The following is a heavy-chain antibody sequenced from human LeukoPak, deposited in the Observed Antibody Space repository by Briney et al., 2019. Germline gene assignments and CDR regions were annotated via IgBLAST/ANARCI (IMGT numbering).Heavy chain of an antibody. CDR1: GFTFSRYW. D-gene: IGHD6-13*01. J-gene: IGHJ4*02. CDR2: ISYDGSNK. CDR3: AKLPIGYSSSADY. V-gene: IGHV3-30*18. Sequence: PGGSLRLSCAASGFTFSRYWMSWVRQAPGKGLEWVAVISYDGSNKYYADSVKGRFTISRDNSKNTLYLQMNSLRAEDTAVYYCAKLPIGYSSSADYWGQGTLVTVSS.